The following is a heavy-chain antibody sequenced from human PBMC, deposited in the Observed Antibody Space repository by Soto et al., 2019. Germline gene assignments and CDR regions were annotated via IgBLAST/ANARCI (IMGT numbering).Heavy chain of an antibody. CDR1: GFSLSNARMG. D-gene: IGHD3-10*01. Sequence: PTLVNPTETLTLTCTVSGFSLSNARMGVSWIRQPPGKALEWLAHIFSNDEKSYSTSLKSRLTISKDTSKSQVVLTMTNMDPVDTATYYCARIRITMVRPYFDYWGQGTLVTVSS. V-gene: IGHV2-26*01. CDR3: ARIRITMVRPYFDY. CDR2: IFSNDEK. J-gene: IGHJ4*02.